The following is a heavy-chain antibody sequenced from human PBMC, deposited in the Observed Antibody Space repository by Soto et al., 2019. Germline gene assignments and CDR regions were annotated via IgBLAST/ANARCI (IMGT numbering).Heavy chain of an antibody. D-gene: IGHD3-3*01. J-gene: IGHJ3*02. CDR2: INPNSGGT. V-gene: IGHV1-2*02. CDR1: GYTFSGYY. Sequence: ASVNVSCTASGYTFSGYYMHWVRQAPGQGLEWMGWINPNSGGTNYAQNFQGRVTMTRDTSISTAYMELSRLRSDDTAVYYCARTLRFLLPGDASDIWGQGTMVTVSS. CDR3: ARTLRFLLPGDASDI.